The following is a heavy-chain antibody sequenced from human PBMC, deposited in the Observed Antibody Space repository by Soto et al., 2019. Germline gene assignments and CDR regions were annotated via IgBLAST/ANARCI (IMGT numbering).Heavy chain of an antibody. D-gene: IGHD1-26*01. CDR3: ARAYLGRLPRRADYYYAMDV. Sequence: RGSLRLSCAASGFSFRDYDMHWVRQRKGKGLEWVSALGAARDPYYVGSVKGRFSVSRDNAQNSLFLQMNNLRVDDTAVYFCARAYLGRLPRRADYYYAMDVWGRGTTVTVSS. J-gene: IGHJ6*02. CDR1: GFSFRDYD. CDR2: LGAARDP. V-gene: IGHV3-13*05.